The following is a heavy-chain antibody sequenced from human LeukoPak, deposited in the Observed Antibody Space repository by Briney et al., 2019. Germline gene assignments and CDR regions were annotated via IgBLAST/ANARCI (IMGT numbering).Heavy chain of an antibody. V-gene: IGHV3-30*18. D-gene: IGHD5-18*01. J-gene: IGHJ4*02. Sequence: PGRSLRLSCAASGFTFSSYGMHWVRQAPGKGLEWVAVISYDGSNKYYADSVKGRFTISRDNSKKTLYLQMNSLRAEDTAVYYCAKQYSYLYYFDYWGQGTLVTVSS. CDR1: GFTFSSYG. CDR2: ISYDGSNK. CDR3: AKQYSYLYYFDY.